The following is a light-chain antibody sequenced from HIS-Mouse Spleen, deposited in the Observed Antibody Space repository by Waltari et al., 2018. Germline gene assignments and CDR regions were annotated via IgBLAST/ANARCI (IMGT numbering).Light chain of an antibody. CDR1: KLGDKY. CDR2: QDS. J-gene: IGLJ3*02. V-gene: IGLV3-1*01. CDR3: AAWDDSLNGPWV. Sequence: SYELTQPPSVSVSPGQTASITCSGDKLGDKYACWYQQKPGQSPVLVIYQDSKRPSGSPDRFSGSKSGTSASLAISGLQSEDEADYYCAAWDDSLNGPWVFGGGTKLTVL.